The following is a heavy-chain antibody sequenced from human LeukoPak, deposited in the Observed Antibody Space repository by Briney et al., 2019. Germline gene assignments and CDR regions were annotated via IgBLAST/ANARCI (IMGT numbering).Heavy chain of an antibody. CDR3: AISPGITAAGFDY. V-gene: IGHV3-23*01. CDR2: ITGSGGST. CDR1: GFTFNSYA. J-gene: IGHJ4*02. Sequence: PGGSLRLSCAASGFTFNSYAMRWVRQAPGKGLKWVSEITGSGGSTYYADSVTGRFTIFRDNSKNTVHLQMNSLRAEDTAISYCAISPGITAAGFDYWGQGTLVTVSS. D-gene: IGHD6-13*01.